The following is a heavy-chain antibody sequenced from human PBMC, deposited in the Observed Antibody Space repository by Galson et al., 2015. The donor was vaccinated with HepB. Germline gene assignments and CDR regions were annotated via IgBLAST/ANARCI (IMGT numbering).Heavy chain of an antibody. V-gene: IGHV3-21*01. CDR3: ARDRMTVVRGVSLYVMDV. CDR2: ISSSSSFK. J-gene: IGHJ6*02. Sequence: SLRLSCAASGFTFSSDSMNWVRQAPGKGLEWVSSISSSSSFKFYAESVKGRFTISRDNAKNSLYLQMNGLRAEDTALYYGARDRMTVVRGVSLYVMDVWGQATTVTGSS. CDR1: GFTFSSDS. D-gene: IGHD3-10*01.